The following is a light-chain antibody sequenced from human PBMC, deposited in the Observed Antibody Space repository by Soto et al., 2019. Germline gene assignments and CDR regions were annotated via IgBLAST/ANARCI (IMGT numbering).Light chain of an antibody. Sequence: EIVMTQSPATLSVSPGERVTLSCRASQSVSSNLAWYQQKPGQTHRLVIYGASTMATGIPTRFSGSGSGTEFTLTITSLQSEDFAVCYCQHYSDWIPYTCGRGTSLEIK. CDR1: QSVSSN. V-gene: IGKV3-15*01. CDR2: GAS. CDR3: QHYSDWIPYT. J-gene: IGKJ2*01.